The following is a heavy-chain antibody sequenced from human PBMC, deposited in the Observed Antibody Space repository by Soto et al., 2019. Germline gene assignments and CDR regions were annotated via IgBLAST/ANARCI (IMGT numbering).Heavy chain of an antibody. V-gene: IGHV6-1*01. D-gene: IGHD1-26*01. CDR2: TYYRSKWNY. Sequence: SQTLSLTCAISGDSVSNKGATWNWVRLSPSRGLEWLGRTYYRSKWNYDYAISVKSRISINPDTSKNQFSLQLNSATPEDTAVYYCARDPPDFNSGLDYWGQGTVVTVSS. CDR3: ARDPPDFNSGLDY. J-gene: IGHJ4*02. CDR1: GDSVSNKGAT.